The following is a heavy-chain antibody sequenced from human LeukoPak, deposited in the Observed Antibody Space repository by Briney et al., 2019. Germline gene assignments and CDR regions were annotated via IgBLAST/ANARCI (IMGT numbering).Heavy chain of an antibody. Sequence: GASVKVSCKASGGTFSSYAISWVRQAPGQGLEWMGGIIPIFGTANYAQKVQGRVTITTDESTSTAYMELSSLRSEDTAVYYCARDTGYSGYDFLFDYWGQGTLVTVSS. CDR1: GGTFSSYA. J-gene: IGHJ4*02. V-gene: IGHV1-69*05. CDR3: ARDTGYSGYDFLFDY. D-gene: IGHD5-12*01. CDR2: IIPIFGTA.